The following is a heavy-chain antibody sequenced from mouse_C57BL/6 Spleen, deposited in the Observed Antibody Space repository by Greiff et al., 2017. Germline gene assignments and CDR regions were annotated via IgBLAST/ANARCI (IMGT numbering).Heavy chain of an antibody. V-gene: IGHV10-1*01. J-gene: IGHJ4*01. CDR3: VRRGYAMDY. Sequence: EVQRVESGGGLVQPKGSLKLSCAASGFSFNTYAMNWVRQAPGKGLEWVARIRSKSNNYATSYADAVKDRFTISRDDSESMLYLQMNNLKTEDTAMYYCVRRGYAMDYWGQGTSVTVSS. CDR2: IRSKSNNYAT. CDR1: GFSFNTYA.